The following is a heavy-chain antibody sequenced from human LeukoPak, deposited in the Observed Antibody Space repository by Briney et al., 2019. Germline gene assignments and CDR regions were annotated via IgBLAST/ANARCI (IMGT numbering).Heavy chain of an antibody. Sequence: SETLSLTCTVSGDSISGYFWSWIRLPPGKGLEWIGYIYDTEHSKYNPSLKSRVTISVDTSKNQFSLKLSSVTAADTAVYYCARHGGSHFLYWGQGILVTVSS. CDR3: ARHGGSHFLY. V-gene: IGHV4-59*08. CDR1: GDSISGYF. D-gene: IGHD1-26*01. J-gene: IGHJ4*02. CDR2: IYDTEHS.